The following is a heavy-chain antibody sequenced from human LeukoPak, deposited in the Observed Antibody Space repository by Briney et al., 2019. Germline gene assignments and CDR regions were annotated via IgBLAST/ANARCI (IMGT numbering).Heavy chain of an antibody. CDR3: ASRMAAAGGGLSRTFDY. Sequence: GGSLRLSCAASGFTFSSYSMNWVRQAPGKGLEWVSSISSSSSYIYYADSVKGRFTISRDNAKNSLYLQMNSLRAEDTAVYYCASRMAAAGGGLSRTFDYWGREPWSPSPQ. CDR2: ISSSSSYI. J-gene: IGHJ4*02. V-gene: IGHV3-21*01. CDR1: GFTFSSYS. D-gene: IGHD6-13*01.